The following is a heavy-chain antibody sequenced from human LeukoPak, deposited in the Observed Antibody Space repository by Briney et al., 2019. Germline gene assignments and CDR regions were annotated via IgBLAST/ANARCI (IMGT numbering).Heavy chain of an antibody. V-gene: IGHV1-2*02. CDR2: INPNSGDT. Sequence: GASVKVSCKASGYTSTGYYLHWVRQAPGQGLEWMGWINPNSGDTDYAQNFQGRVTMTRDTSISTAYLDLSRLRSDDTAVYYCARDMDTGPDLFDYWGQGTLVTVSS. J-gene: IGHJ4*02. D-gene: IGHD5-18*01. CDR1: GYTSTGYY. CDR3: ARDMDTGPDLFDY.